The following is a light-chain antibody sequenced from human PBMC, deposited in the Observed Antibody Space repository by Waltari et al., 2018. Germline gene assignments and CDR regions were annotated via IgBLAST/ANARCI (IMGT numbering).Light chain of an antibody. Sequence: SSELTQPASVSVSLGQTAVITCSGDILAKQSGRWFQQQPGQAPVLFIYKDIERPSGIPDRFSGSSSGTTLTLTISGAQVEDEAAYYCYSAADNHRVLFGGGTKLTVL. J-gene: IGLJ2*01. CDR3: YSAADNHRVL. V-gene: IGLV3-27*01. CDR2: KDI. CDR1: ILAKQS.